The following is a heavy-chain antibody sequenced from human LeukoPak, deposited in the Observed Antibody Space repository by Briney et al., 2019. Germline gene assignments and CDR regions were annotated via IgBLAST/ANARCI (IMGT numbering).Heavy chain of an antibody. V-gene: IGHV4-30-2*01. CDR2: IYHSGST. Sequence: PSETLSLTCAVSGGSISSGGYSWSWIRQPPGKGLEWIGYIYHSGSTYYNPSLKSRVTISEDRSKNQFSLKLSSVTAADTAVYYCARDLVGYGGVGAFDIWGQGTMVTVSS. D-gene: IGHD4-23*01. J-gene: IGHJ3*02. CDR3: ARDLVGYGGVGAFDI. CDR1: GGSISSGGYS.